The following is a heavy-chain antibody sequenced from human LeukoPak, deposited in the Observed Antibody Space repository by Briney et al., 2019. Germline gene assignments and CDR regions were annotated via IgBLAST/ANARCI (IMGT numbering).Heavy chain of an antibody. V-gene: IGHV4-34*01. CDR3: ARSGSREMNYYDYYYKDG. Sequence: SETLSLTCAVYGGSFSGYYWSWIRQPPGKGLEWIGEINHSGSTSYNPSLKSRVTISVDSSKNQFSLKLSSVTAADTAMYYCARSGSREMNYYDYYYKDGWGKGTTVTVSS. J-gene: IGHJ6*03. D-gene: IGHD5-24*01. CDR2: INHSGST. CDR1: GGSFSGYY.